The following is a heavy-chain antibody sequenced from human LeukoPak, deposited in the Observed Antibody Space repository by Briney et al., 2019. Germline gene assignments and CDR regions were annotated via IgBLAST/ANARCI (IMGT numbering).Heavy chain of an antibody. V-gene: IGHV3-30-3*01. CDR3: AGSYYFDY. CDR2: ISYDGSNK. Sequence: GGSLRLSCAASGFTFSSYAMHWVRQAPGKGLEWVAVISYDGSNKYYADSVKGRFTISRDNSKNTLYLHMNSLRAEDTAVYYCAGSYYFDYWGQGTLVTVSS. CDR1: GFTFSSYA. J-gene: IGHJ4*02.